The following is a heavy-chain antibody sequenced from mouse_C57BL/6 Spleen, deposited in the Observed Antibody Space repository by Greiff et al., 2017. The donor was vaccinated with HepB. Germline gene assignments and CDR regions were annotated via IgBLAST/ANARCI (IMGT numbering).Heavy chain of an antibody. J-gene: IGHJ4*01. D-gene: IGHD1-1*01. CDR2: IDPETGGT. V-gene: IGHV1-15*01. CDR3: TRTGGYYYGSSYDYYAMDY. Sequence: QLQQSGAELVRPGASVTLSCKASGYTFTDYEMHWVKQTPVHGLEWIGAIDPETGGTAYNQKFKGKAILTADKSSSTAYMELRSLTSEDSAVYYCTRTGGYYYGSSYDYYAMDYWGQGTSVTVSS. CDR1: GYTFTDYE.